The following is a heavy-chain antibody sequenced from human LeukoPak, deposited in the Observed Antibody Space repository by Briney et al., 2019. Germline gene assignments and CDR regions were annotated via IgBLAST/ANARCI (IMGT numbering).Heavy chain of an antibody. V-gene: IGHV3-30*02. CDR3: ATYRQVLLPFES. D-gene: IGHD2-8*02. CDR1: EFTFSSYG. CDR2: IRYDGNSQ. Sequence: GGSLRLSCAASEFTFSSYGMHWVRQAPGKGLEWVAFIRYDGNSQYNADSVRGRFTISRDNSKSTLSLQMNSLRAEDTAIYYCATYRQVLLPFESWGQGTLVTVSS. J-gene: IGHJ4*02.